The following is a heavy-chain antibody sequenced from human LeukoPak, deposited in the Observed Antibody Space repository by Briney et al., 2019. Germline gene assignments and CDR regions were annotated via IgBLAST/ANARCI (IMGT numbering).Heavy chain of an antibody. D-gene: IGHD4-17*01. CDR3: ASSRGVTVTTSPFDY. J-gene: IGHJ4*02. CDR2: INHSGST. V-gene: IGHV4-34*01. CDR1: GGSFSGYY. Sequence: SETLSLTCAVYGGSFSGYYWSLIRRPPGKGLEWIGEINHSGSTNYNPSLKSRVTISVDTSKNQFSLKLSSVTAADTAVYYCASSRGVTVTTSPFDYWGQGTLVTVSS.